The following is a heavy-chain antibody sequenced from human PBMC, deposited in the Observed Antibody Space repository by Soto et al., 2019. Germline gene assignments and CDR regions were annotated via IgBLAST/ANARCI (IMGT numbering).Heavy chain of an antibody. Sequence: PWGSLRLSCVASGGIFSDYAMHWARKAHGKGLVWVALISPDGGNQYYSESAKGRFTISRDNSKNTLYLQMNDLRPDDTALYYCARENSRIAPRLFQHWGHGSLVTVSS. V-gene: IGHV3-30-3*01. CDR2: ISPDGGNQ. CDR3: ARENSRIAPRLFQH. D-gene: IGHD6-6*01. J-gene: IGHJ1*01. CDR1: GGIFSDYA.